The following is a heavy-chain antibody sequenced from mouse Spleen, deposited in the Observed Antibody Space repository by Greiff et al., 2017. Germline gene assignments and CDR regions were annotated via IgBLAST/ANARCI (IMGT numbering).Heavy chain of an antibody. J-gene: IGHJ2*01. V-gene: IGHV5-17*01. Sequence: EVKLMESGGGLVKPGGSLKLSCAASGFTFSDYGMHWVRQAPEKGLEWVAYISSGSSTIYYADTVKGRFTISRDNAKNTLFLQMTSLRSEDTAMYYCARKRRDGYFDYWGQGTTLTVSS. D-gene: IGHD3-3*01. CDR1: GFTFSDYG. CDR2: ISSGSSTI. CDR3: ARKRRDGYFDY.